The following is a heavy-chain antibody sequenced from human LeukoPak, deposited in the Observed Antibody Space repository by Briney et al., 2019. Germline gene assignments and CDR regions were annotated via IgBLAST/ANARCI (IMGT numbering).Heavy chain of an antibody. J-gene: IGHJ3*02. Sequence: SETLSLTCAVSGYSISSGYYWGWIRQPPGKGLEWIGSSYYSGSTYYNPSLKSRVTISVDTSKNLFSLKLSSVTAADTAVYYCARLSQDTWDAFDIWGQGTMVTVSS. CDR2: SYYSGST. D-gene: IGHD2-15*01. CDR3: ARLSQDTWDAFDI. CDR1: GYSISSGYY. V-gene: IGHV4-38-2*01.